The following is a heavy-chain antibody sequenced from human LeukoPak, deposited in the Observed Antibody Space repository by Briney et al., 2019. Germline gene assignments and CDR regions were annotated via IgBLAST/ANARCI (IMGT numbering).Heavy chain of an antibody. CDR1: GGSISSYY. CDR2: IYTSGST. D-gene: IGHD2-2*01. V-gene: IGHV4-4*07. J-gene: IGHJ3*02. Sequence: PSETLSLTCTVSGGSISSYYWSWIRQPAGKGLEWIGRIYTSGSTNYNPSLKSRLTMSVDTSKNQFSLKLSSVTAADTAVYYCARSYCSSTSCYLDAFDIWGQGKMVTVSS. CDR3: ARSYCSSTSCYLDAFDI.